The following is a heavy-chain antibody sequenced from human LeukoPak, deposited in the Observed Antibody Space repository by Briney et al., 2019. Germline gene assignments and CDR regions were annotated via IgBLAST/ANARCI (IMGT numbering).Heavy chain of an antibody. J-gene: IGHJ5*02. Sequence: ASETLSLTCTVSGGSISSGGYYWSWIRQHPGKGLEWIGYIYYSGSTYYNPSLKSRVTISVDTSKNQFSLKLSSVTAADTAVYCCARGSGDYVWFDPWGQGTLVTVSS. CDR1: GGSISSGGYY. V-gene: IGHV4-31*03. CDR2: IYYSGST. CDR3: ARGSGDYVWFDP. D-gene: IGHD4-17*01.